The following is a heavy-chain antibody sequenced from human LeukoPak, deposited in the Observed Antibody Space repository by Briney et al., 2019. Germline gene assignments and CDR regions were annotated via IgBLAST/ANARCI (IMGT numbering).Heavy chain of an antibody. J-gene: IGHJ6*02. CDR3: AMNRRRGKYYYGMDV. CDR2: ISYDGSNK. D-gene: IGHD3-16*01. Sequence: GGSLRLSCAASGFTFSSYGMHWVRQAPGKGLEWVAVISYDGSNKYYADSVKSRFTISRDNSKNTLYLQMNSLRAEDTAVYYCAMNRRRGKYYYGMDVWGQGTTVTVSS. CDR1: GFTFSSYG. V-gene: IGHV3-30*03.